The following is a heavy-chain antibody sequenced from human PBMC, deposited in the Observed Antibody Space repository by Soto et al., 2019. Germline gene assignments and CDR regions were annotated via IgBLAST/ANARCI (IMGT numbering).Heavy chain of an antibody. CDR2: IWYDGSHK. D-gene: IGHD1-26*01. CDR3: ARAVGPFDY. CDR1: GFTCSTYG. J-gene: IGHJ4*02. V-gene: IGHV3-33*01. Sequence: QVQLVESGGGVAQPGRSLRLSCAASGFTCSTYGMNWVRQAPGMGLEWVAVIWYDGSHKDYVDSVKGRFTISRDNSKNILYLQMNSLRVEDTAVYYCARAVGPFDYWGQGTLVTVSS.